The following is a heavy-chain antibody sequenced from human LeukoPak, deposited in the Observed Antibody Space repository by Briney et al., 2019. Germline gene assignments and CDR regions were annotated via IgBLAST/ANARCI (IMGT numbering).Heavy chain of an antibody. J-gene: IGHJ4*02. CDR2: IIPILGIA. CDR3: AIEGATGSVDY. V-gene: IGHV1-69*04. Sequence: SVKVSCKASGGTFSSYAISWVRQAPGQGLEWMGRIIPILGIANYAQKFQGRVTITADRSTSTAYMELSSLRSEDTAVYYCAIEGATGSVDYWGQGTLVTVSS. CDR1: GGTFSSYA. D-gene: IGHD1-26*01.